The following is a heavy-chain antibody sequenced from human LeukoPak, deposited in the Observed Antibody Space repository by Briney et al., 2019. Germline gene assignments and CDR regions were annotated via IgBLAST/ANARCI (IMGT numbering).Heavy chain of an antibody. Sequence: GGSLRLSCVASGFTFHNYEMNWVRQAPGKGLEWVSYISSSGATIYYADAVKGRFTISRDNAKNSLYLQMNSLRAEDTALYYCAKKDYGDYFFDYWGQGTLVTVSS. CDR3: AKKDYGDYFFDY. J-gene: IGHJ4*02. D-gene: IGHD4-17*01. CDR1: GFTFHNYE. CDR2: ISSSGATI. V-gene: IGHV3-48*03.